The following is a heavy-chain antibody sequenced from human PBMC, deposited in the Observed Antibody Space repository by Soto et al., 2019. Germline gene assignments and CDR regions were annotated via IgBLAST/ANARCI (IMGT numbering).Heavy chain of an antibody. CDR3: ARQVSSVVSPLGY. CDR1: GFTFSNFR. D-gene: IGHD2-8*02. J-gene: IGHJ4*02. CDR2: INTRSSTSTAT. Sequence: EVQLVESGGGLVQPGGSLRLSCAASGFTFSNFRMNWFRQAPGKWPEWVSHINTRSSTSTATYYADAVRGRFTIPRDEAQNSLYLATNCLTGDYTAVYFCARQVSSVVSPLGYWGRGTLVTFSS. V-gene: IGHV3-48*01.